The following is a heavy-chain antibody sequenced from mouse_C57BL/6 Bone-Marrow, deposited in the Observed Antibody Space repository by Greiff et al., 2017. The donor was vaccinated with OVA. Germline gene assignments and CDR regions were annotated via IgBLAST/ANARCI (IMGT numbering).Heavy chain of an antibody. V-gene: IGHV1-64*01. CDR3: VSDGYFDY. Sequence: VQLQQPGAELVKPGASVKLSCKASGYTFTSYWMNWVKQRPGQGLEWIGMINPNSGSTNYNEKFKSKATLTVDKSSSTAYMQLSSLTSEDSAVYYCVSDGYFDYWGQGTTLTVSS. CDR1: GYTFTSYW. D-gene: IGHD2-3*01. CDR2: INPNSGST. J-gene: IGHJ2*01.